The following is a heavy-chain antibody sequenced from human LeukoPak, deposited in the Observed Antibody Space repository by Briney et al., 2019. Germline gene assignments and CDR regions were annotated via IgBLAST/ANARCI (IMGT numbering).Heavy chain of an antibody. D-gene: IGHD2-15*01. CDR2: IYYSGST. Sequence: SETLSLTCTVSHDSISNYYWSWIRQPPGKGLEWIGYIYYSGSTNYNPSLKSRVTISVDTSKNQFSLKLSSVTAADTAVYYCARTVKCSGGSCYSGVVDAFDIWGQGTMVTVSS. J-gene: IGHJ3*02. V-gene: IGHV4-59*01. CDR3: ARTVKCSGGSCYSGVVDAFDI. CDR1: HDSISNYY.